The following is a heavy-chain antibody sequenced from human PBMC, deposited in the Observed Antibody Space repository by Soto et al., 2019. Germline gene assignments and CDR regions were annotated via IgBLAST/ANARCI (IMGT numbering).Heavy chain of an antibody. J-gene: IGHJ6*02. Sequence: SVKVSRKASGYSFSAYNPHRLRQAPGQGRGWMGWISAYNGNTNYAQKLQGRVTMTTDTSTSTAYMELRSLRSDDTAVYYCARYPGSDIVVVVAATPYYGMDVWGQGTTVTVSS. V-gene: IGHV1-18*01. D-gene: IGHD2-15*01. CDR1: GYSFSAYN. CDR3: ARYPGSDIVVVVAATPYYGMDV. CDR2: ISAYNGNT.